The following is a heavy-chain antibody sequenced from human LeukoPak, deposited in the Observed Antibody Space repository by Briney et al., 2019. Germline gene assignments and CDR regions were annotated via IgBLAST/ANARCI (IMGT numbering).Heavy chain of an antibody. V-gene: IGHV1-69*02. CDR2: IIPILGIA. CDR1: GGTFSSYT. J-gene: IGHJ4*02. D-gene: IGHD6-13*01. CDR3: ATRYSSSSYYFDY. Sequence: GASVKVSCKASGGTFSSYTISWVRQAPGQGLEWMGRIIPILGIAKYAQKFQGRVTITADKSTSTAYMELSSLRSEDTAVYYCATRYSSSSYYFDYRGQGTLVTVSS.